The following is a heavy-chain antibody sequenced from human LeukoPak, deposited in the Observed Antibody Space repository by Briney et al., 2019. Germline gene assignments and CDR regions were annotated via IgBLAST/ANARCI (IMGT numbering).Heavy chain of an antibody. V-gene: IGHV4-59*01. Sequence: PSETLSLTCTVSGGSISSYYWSWIRQPPGKGLEWIGYIYYSGSTNYNPSLKSRVTISVGTSKNQFSLKLSSVTAADTAVYYCARASSIAAALFDYWGQGTLVTVSS. CDR2: IYYSGST. CDR1: GGSISSYY. J-gene: IGHJ4*02. D-gene: IGHD6-13*01. CDR3: ARASSIAAALFDY.